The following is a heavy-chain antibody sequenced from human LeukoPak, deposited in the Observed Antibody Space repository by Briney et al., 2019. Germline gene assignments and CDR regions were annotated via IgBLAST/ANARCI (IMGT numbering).Heavy chain of an antibody. J-gene: IGHJ4*02. V-gene: IGHV3-11*04. CDR1: GFTFSDYY. CDR2: ISSSGSTI. Sequence: GGSLRLSCTTSGFTFSDYYMSWIRQAPGKGLEWVSYISSSGSTIYYADSMKGRFTISRDNAKNSLYLQMNSLRAEDTAVYYCARDYGSGSYYPLDYWGQGTLVTVSS. D-gene: IGHD3-10*01. CDR3: ARDYGSGSYYPLDY.